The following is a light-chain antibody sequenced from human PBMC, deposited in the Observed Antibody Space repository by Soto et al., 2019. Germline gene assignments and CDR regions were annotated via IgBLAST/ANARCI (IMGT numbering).Light chain of an antibody. CDR2: KAS. Sequence: QINKYPSTLLASVGDRVIITCRDGQTISQWLAWYQQTPGGAPKLLXYKASVLESGVPSRFSGSGSGTELTLTISGLQPDDFAMYFCKPYSTYPSLTFCGGTKVDIK. J-gene: IGKJ4*01. CDR3: KPYSTYPSLT. V-gene: IGKV1-5*03. CDR1: QTISQW.